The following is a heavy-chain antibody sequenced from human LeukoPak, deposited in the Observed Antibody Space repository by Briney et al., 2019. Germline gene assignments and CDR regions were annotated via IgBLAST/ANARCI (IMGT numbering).Heavy chain of an antibody. CDR3: SASYFKSWFDP. CDR2: IYYSGST. Sequence: SETLSLTCTVPGGSVSSGSYYWSWIRQPPGKGLEWIGYIYYSGSTTYNPSLKSRATISMDTSKSQFSLKLTSVTAADTAVYYCSASYFKSWFDPWGQGTLVTVSS. V-gene: IGHV4-61*01. J-gene: IGHJ5*02. CDR1: GGSVSSGSYY. D-gene: IGHD2/OR15-2a*01.